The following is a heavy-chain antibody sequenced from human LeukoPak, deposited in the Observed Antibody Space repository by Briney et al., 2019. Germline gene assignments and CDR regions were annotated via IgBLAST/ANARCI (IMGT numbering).Heavy chain of an antibody. J-gene: IGHJ4*02. V-gene: IGHV1-2*02. Sequence: GASVTLSCKASGYTFTGYYMHWVRQAPGQGLGWMGWINPNSGGTNYAPKFQGRVTMTRTTSISTANMELSRLRSDDTAVYYCARLTVTTATWGQGTLVTVSS. D-gene: IGHD4-17*01. CDR1: GYTFTGYY. CDR2: INPNSGGT. CDR3: ARLTVTTAT.